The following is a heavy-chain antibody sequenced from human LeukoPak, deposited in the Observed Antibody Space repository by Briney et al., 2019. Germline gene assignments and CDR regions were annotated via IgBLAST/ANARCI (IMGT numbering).Heavy chain of an antibody. V-gene: IGHV3-30*18. CDR3: AKYGKGGGSYYNEYYYYYYMDV. D-gene: IGHD3-10*01. CDR2: ISYDGSNK. J-gene: IGHJ6*03. Sequence: GGSLRLSCAASGFTFSNYGMHWVRQAPGKGLEWVSFISYDGSNKYYADSVKGRFTISRDNSKNTLYLQMNSLRAEDTAVYYCAKYGKGGGSYYNEYYYYYYMDVWGKGTTVTISS. CDR1: GFTFSNYG.